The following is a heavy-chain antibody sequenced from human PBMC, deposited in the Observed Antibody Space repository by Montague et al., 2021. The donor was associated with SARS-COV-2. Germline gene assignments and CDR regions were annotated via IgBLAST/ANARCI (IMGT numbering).Heavy chain of an antibody. D-gene: IGHD1-1*01. CDR1: GFTFDDYA. V-gene: IGHV3-9*01. J-gene: IGHJ4*02. Sequence: SLRLSCAASGFTFDDYAMHWVRQAPGKGLEWVSGISWNSGSIGYADSVKGRFTISRDNAKNSLYLQMNSLRAEDTALYYCALPQERGFDYWGQGTLVTVSS. CDR3: ALPQERGFDY. CDR2: ISWNSGSI.